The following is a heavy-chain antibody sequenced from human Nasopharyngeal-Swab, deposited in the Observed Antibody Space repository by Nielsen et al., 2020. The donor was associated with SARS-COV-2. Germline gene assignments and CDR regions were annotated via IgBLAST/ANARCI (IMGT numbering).Heavy chain of an antibody. CDR3: ARDKYSYGDYFYYNMDV. J-gene: IGHJ6*01. V-gene: IGHV3-48*03. Sequence: VRQMPGKGLGWISFISSGGTTIYYADSVKGRFTISRDNAKNSLFLQMNSLRAEDTAVYYCARDKYSYGDYFYYNMDVRGQGTTVTVSS. D-gene: IGHD5-18*01. CDR2: ISSGGTTI.